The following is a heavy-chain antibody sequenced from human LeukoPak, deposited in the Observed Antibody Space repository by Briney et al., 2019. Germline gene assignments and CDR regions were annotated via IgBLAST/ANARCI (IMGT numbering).Heavy chain of an antibody. V-gene: IGHV4-4*07. CDR2: IYTSGST. CDR3: ARQTYYDILTGYYPTRYYYYYMDV. D-gene: IGHD3-9*01. CDR1: GGSISSYY. Sequence: PSETLSLTCTVSGGSISSYYWSWIRQPAGKGLEWIGRIYTSGSTNYNPSLKSRVTMSVDTSKNQFSLKLSSVTAADTAVYYCARQTYYDILTGYYPTRYYYYYMDVWGKGTTVTISS. J-gene: IGHJ6*03.